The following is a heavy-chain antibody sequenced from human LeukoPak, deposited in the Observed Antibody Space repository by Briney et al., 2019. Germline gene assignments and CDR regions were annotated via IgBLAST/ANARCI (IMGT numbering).Heavy chain of an antibody. V-gene: IGHV3-74*01. CDR1: GFTFSSYW. CDR2: INSDGSST. CDR3: ARRVPRGWYPNWYFDL. D-gene: IGHD6-19*01. Sequence: GGSLRLSCAASGFTFSSYWMHWVRQAPGKGLVWVSRINSDGSSTSYADSVKGRFTISRDNAKNTLYLQMNSLRAEDTAVYYCARRVPRGWYPNWYFDLWGRGTLVTVSS. J-gene: IGHJ2*01.